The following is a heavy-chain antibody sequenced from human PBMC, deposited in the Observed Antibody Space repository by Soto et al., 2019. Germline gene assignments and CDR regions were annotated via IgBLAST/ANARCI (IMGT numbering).Heavy chain of an antibody. J-gene: IGHJ6*02. Sequence: ETLSLTCAVSVGSISPYYWSWIRQPPGKGLEWIGFIYYSGRTSYNPSLKSRVTISVDTSKNQFSLNLSSVTAADTAVYYCARDLRFQGHDYADYLGYGMDVWGQGTTVTVSS. CDR3: ARDLRFQGHDYADYLGYGMDV. CDR1: VGSISPYY. V-gene: IGHV4-59*01. D-gene: IGHD4-17*01. CDR2: IYYSGRT.